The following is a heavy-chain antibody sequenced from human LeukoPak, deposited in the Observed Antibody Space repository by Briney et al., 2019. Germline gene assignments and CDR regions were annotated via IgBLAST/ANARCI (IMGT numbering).Heavy chain of an antibody. D-gene: IGHD4-17*01. CDR1: GGSISSSSYY. J-gene: IGHJ4*02. V-gene: IGHV4-39*07. CDR2: IYYSGST. CDR3: ARGGYGEIPFDY. Sequence: SETLSLTCTVSGGSISSSSYYWGWIRQPPGKGLERIGSIYYSGSTYYNPSLKSRVTISVDTSKNQFSLKLSSVTAADTAVYYCARGGYGEIPFDYWGQGTLVTVSS.